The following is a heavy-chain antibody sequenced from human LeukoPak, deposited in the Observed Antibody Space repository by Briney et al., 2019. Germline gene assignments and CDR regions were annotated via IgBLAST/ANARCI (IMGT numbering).Heavy chain of an antibody. J-gene: IGHJ6*03. CDR3: AKVGDCSGDSCYLNYMDV. V-gene: IGHV3-30*02. CDR1: GFTFSSYG. D-gene: IGHD2-15*01. Sequence: GGSLRLSCAASGFTFSSYGMHWVRQAPGKGLEWVAFIRYDGSNKYYADSVKGRFTLSRDNSKNTLYLQMNSLRAEDTAVYYCAKVGDCSGDSCYLNYMDVWGKGTTVTVSS. CDR2: IRYDGSNK.